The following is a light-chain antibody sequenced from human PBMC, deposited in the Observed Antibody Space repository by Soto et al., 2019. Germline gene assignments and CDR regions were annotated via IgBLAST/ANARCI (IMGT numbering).Light chain of an antibody. CDR1: SSDVGSYNL. CDR2: EGS. J-gene: IGLJ2*01. Sequence: QSVLTQPASVSAYPGQSITISCTGTSSDVGSYNLVSWYQQHPGKAPKLMIYEGSKRPSGISNRFSGSKSGNTASLTISGLQAEDEADYYGCSYAGITTYVVFGGGTKLTVL. CDR3: CSYAGITTYVV. V-gene: IGLV2-23*01.